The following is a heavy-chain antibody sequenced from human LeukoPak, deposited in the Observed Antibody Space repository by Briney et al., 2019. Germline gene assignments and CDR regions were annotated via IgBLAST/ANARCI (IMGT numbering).Heavy chain of an antibody. J-gene: IGHJ3*02. D-gene: IGHD3-10*01. CDR2: ISGSGGST. CDR1: GFTFSNSA. V-gene: IGHV3-23*01. CDR3: ARDRVPDAFDI. Sequence: GGSLRLSCAASGFTFSNSAMTWVRQAPGKGLEWVSAISGSGGSTYYAHSVKGRFTISRDNSKNTLYLQMSSLRAEDTAVYYCARDRVPDAFDIWGQGTMVTVSS.